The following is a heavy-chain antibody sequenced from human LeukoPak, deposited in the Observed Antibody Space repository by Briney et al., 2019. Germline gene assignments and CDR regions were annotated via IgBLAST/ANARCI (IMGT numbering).Heavy chain of an antibody. Sequence: GRSLRLSCAASGFTFDDYAMHWVRQAPGKGLEWVSGISWNSGSIGYADSVKGRFTISRDNSKNTLYLQMNSLRAEDTAVYYCAKDDPYCGGDCSPDYWGQGTLVTVSS. CDR1: GFTFDDYA. J-gene: IGHJ4*02. CDR3: AKDDPYCGGDCSPDY. D-gene: IGHD2-21*02. V-gene: IGHV3-9*01. CDR2: ISWNSGSI.